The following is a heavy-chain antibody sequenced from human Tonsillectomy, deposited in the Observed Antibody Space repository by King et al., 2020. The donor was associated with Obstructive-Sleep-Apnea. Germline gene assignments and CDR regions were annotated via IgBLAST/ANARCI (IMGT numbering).Heavy chain of an antibody. CDR3: ARAQDRYSSSWPLNY. CDR2: ISSSSRTI. V-gene: IGHV3-48*04. Sequence: VQLVQSGGGLLQPGGSLRLSCAASGFTFSSYSMNWVRQAPGKGLEWVSYISSSSRTIHYADSVKGRFTISRDNAKNSLYLQMNSLRAEDTAVYYCARAQDRYSSSWPLNYWGQGTLVTVSS. CDR1: GFTFSSYS. D-gene: IGHD6-13*01. J-gene: IGHJ4*02.